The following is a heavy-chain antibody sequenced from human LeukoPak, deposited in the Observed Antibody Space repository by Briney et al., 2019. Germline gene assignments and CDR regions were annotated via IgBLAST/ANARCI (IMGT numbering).Heavy chain of an antibody. J-gene: IGHJ3*02. CDR3: ARDYYDSSGFDAFDI. D-gene: IGHD3-22*01. CDR2: IRHDGNQK. Sequence: GGSLRLSCAASGFIFNDYGMNWVRQAPGKGLEWVAYIRHDGNQKFYGDSVKGRFTISRDNAKNSLYLQMNSLRAEDTAVYYCARDYYDSSGFDAFDIWGQGTMVTVSS. CDR1: GFIFNDYG. V-gene: IGHV3-30*02.